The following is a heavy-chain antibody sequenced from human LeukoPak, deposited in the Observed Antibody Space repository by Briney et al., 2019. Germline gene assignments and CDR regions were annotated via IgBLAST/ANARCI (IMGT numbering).Heavy chain of an antibody. V-gene: IGHV3-30-3*01. Sequence: PGGSLRLSCAASGFTFSSYAMPWVRQAPGKGLEWVAVISYDGSNKYYADSVKGRFTISRDNSKNTLYLQMNSLRAEDTAVYYCARGGYSYGTRRKYYLDYWGQGTLVTVSS. CDR1: GFTFSSYA. CDR3: ARGGYSYGTRRKYYLDY. CDR2: ISYDGSNK. D-gene: IGHD5-18*01. J-gene: IGHJ4*02.